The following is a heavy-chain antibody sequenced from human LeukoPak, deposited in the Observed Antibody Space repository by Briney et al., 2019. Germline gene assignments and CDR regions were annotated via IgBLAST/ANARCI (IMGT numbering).Heavy chain of an antibody. CDR3: ARVPGSSLGSPRN. CDR2: INPSGGST. CDR1: GYTFTSYY. Sequence: ASVKVSCKASGYTFTSYYMHWVRQAPGQGLEWMGIINPSGGSTSYAQKLQGRVTMTTDTSTSTAYMELRSLRSDDTAVYYCARVPGSSLGSPRNWGQGTLVTVSS. V-gene: IGHV1-46*01. D-gene: IGHD6-13*01. J-gene: IGHJ4*02.